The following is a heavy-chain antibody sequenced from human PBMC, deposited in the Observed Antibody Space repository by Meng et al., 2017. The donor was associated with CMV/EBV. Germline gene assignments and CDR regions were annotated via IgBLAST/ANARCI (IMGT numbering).Heavy chain of an antibody. D-gene: IGHD6-13*01. CDR2: IYWDDDK. V-gene: IGHV2-5*02. CDR3: ARIAAAGRFDY. Sequence: HITLNDPVPHLVKPPQTPTLTCTFSGFSLSTSGVGVGWIRQPPGKALEWLALIYWDDDKRYSPSLKSRLTITKDTSKNQVVLTMTNMDPVDTATYYCARIAAAGRFDYWGQGTLVTVSS. J-gene: IGHJ4*02. CDR1: GFSLSTSGVG.